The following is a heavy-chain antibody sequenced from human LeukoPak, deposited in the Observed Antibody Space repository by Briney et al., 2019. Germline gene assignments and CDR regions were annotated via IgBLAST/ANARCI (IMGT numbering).Heavy chain of an antibody. J-gene: IGHJ5*02. CDR1: GGSIINSNW. D-gene: IGHD2-15*01. V-gene: IGHV3-48*01. CDR2: ISGSSGII. CDR3: ARGKGIYCSGGSCYSTWFDP. Sequence: PSETLSLTCAVSGGSIINSNWWSWVRQAPGKGLEWVSYISGSSGIIDYADSVRGRFTISRDNAKNSLYLQMNSLRAEDTAVYYCARGKGIYCSGGSCYSTWFDPWGQGTLVTVSS.